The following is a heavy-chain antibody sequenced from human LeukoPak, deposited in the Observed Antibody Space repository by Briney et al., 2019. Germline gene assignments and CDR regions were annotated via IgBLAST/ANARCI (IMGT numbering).Heavy chain of an antibody. CDR2: INPNSGGT. V-gene: IGHV1-2*06. CDR1: GYTFTGHY. J-gene: IGHJ4*02. D-gene: IGHD6-19*01. Sequence: GASVKVSCKASGYTFTGHYMHWVRQAPGQGLEWMGRINPNSGGTNYAQKFQGRVTMTRDTSISTAYMELSRLRSDDTAVYYCASYSSGWSEVLDYWGQGTLVTVSS. CDR3: ASYSSGWSEVLDY.